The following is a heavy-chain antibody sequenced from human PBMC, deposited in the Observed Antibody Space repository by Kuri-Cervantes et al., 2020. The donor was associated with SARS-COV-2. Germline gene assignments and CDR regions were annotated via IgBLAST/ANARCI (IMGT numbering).Heavy chain of an antibody. V-gene: IGHV3-9*03. CDR1: GFTFDDYA. Sequence: SLKISCAASGFTFDDYAMHWVRQAPGKGLEWVSGISWNSGSIGYADSVKGRFTISRDNAKNSLYLQMNSLRAEDMALYYCARDLSDSSTPPHDPWGQGTLFTVSS. CDR2: ISWNSGSI. CDR3: ARDLSDSSTPPHDP. J-gene: IGHJ5*02. D-gene: IGHD2-2*01.